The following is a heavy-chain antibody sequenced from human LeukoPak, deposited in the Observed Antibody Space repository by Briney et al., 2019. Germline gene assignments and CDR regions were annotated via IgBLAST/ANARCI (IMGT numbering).Heavy chain of an antibody. CDR2: ISYDGSNK. CDR3: ARRSRQEDWFDP. CDR1: GFTFSSYA. J-gene: IGHJ5*02. Sequence: PGRSLRLSCAASGFTFSSYAMHWVRQAPGKGLEWVAVISYDGSNKYYADSVKGRFTISRDNSKNTLYLQMNSLRAEDTAVYYCARRSRQEDWFDPWGQGTLVTVSS. V-gene: IGHV3-30-3*01.